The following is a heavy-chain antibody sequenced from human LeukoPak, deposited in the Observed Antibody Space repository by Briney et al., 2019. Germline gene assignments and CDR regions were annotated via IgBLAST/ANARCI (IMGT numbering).Heavy chain of an antibody. CDR3: VQVQY. D-gene: IGHD4-11*01. CDR1: GFSFSDYE. Sequence: GGSLRLSCAASGFSFSDYEMNWVRQAPGKGLEWLAYISGSGSLTHYADSVKGRFIISRDNAENSVYLQMNSLRVEDTAVYSCVQVQYWGQGTLVTVAS. V-gene: IGHV3-48*03. J-gene: IGHJ1*01. CDR2: ISGSGSLT.